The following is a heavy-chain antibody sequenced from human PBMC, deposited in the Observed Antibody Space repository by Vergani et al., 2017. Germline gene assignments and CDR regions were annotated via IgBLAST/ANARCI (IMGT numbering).Heavy chain of an antibody. D-gene: IGHD4-11*01. CDR2: ISSSSSYI. V-gene: IGHV3-21*01. Sequence: EVQLVESGGGLVKPGGSLRLSCAASGFTFSSYSMNWVRQAPGKGLEWVSSISSSSSYIYYADSVKGRFTISRDNAKNSLYLQMNSLRAEDTAVYYCVQSNYDYYYYYYMDVWGKGTTVTVSS. J-gene: IGHJ6*03. CDR1: GFTFSSYS. CDR3: VQSNYDYYYYYYMDV.